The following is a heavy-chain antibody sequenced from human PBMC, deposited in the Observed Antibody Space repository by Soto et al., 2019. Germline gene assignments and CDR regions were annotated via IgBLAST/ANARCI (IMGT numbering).Heavy chain of an antibody. Sequence: GGSLRLSCAASGFTFSDYYMSWIRQAPGKGLEWVSYISSSGSTIYYADSVKGRFTISRDNAKNSLYLQMNSLRAEDTAVYYCARDLFAAAAGKSDAFDIWGQGTMVTVSS. V-gene: IGHV3-11*01. CDR1: GFTFSDYY. D-gene: IGHD6-13*01. J-gene: IGHJ3*02. CDR2: ISSSGSTI. CDR3: ARDLFAAAAGKSDAFDI.